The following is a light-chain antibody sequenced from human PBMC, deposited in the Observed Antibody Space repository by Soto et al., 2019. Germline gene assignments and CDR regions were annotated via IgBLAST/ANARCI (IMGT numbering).Light chain of an antibody. CDR3: PLLDTFLLP. CDR1: QGVGSG. Sequence: RTQVPSSLSLAPGERAALSWRASQGVGSGLAWYQQKPGKAPRLVIYDISTRATGVPSRLSISGSGTEFTLTVSFLQPADFAGYYSPLLDTFLLPFAGGTRVDTK. V-gene: IGKV3D-15*01. J-gene: IGKJ4*01. CDR2: DIS.